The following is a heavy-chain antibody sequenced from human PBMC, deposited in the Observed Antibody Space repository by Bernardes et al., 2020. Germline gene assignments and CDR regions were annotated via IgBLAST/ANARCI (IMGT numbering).Heavy chain of an antibody. J-gene: IGHJ4*02. Sequence: SETLSLTCTVSGGSISSYYWSWIRQPPGKGLEWIGYIYYSGSTNYNPSLKSRVTISVDTSKNQFSLRLSSVTAADTAVYYCARAIRNGYIVIDYWGQGTLVTVSS. V-gene: IGHV4-59*01. CDR1: GGSISSYY. D-gene: IGHD3-16*02. CDR2: IYYSGST. CDR3: ARAIRNGYIVIDY.